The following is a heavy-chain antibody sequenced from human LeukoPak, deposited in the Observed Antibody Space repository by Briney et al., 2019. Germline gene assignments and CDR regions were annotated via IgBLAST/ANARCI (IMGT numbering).Heavy chain of an antibody. J-gene: IGHJ3*02. CDR3: AKDRSIAAGDDAFDI. V-gene: IGHV3-23*01. CDR2: ISGSGIST. D-gene: IGHD6-13*01. Sequence: GGSLRLSCAASGFTFSSYAMNWVRQAPGKGLEWVSHISGSGISTYYADSVKGRFTFSRDNSKNTLYLQMNSLRAEDTAVYYCAKDRSIAAGDDAFDIWGQGTMVTVSS. CDR1: GFTFSSYA.